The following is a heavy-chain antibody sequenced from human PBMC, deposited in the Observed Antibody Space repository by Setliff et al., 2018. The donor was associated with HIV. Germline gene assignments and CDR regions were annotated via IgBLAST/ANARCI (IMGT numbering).Heavy chain of an antibody. V-gene: IGHV4-38-2*01. J-gene: IGHJ6*02. CDR1: GYSISNGYY. D-gene: IGHD3-10*01. CDR3: ARFMRGIIIREYYYCMDV. CDR2: IYHSGNA. Sequence: SETLSLTCAVSGYSISNGYYWGWLRQPPGKGLEWLGNIYHSGNAYFHPSLKSRVTISVDTAKNQFSLNLTSVTAADTAVYYCARFMRGIIIREYYYCMDVWGQGTTVTVSS.